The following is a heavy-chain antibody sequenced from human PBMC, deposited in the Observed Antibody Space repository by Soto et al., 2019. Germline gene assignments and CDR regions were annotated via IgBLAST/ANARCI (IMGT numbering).Heavy chain of an antibody. D-gene: IGHD1-26*01. CDR1: GGSIRNGDYY. V-gene: IGHV4-30-4*01. CDR2: VYYRGTT. J-gene: IGHJ4*02. CDR3: VTVNLVGAAYYFDY. Sequence: SETLSLTCTVSGGSIRNGDYYWGWIRQPPGRGLEWIGYVYYRGTTYSHPSLNSRVSISVDTSENQFSLRLTSVAAADTAVYYCVTVNLVGAAYYFDYWGPGTLVTSPQ.